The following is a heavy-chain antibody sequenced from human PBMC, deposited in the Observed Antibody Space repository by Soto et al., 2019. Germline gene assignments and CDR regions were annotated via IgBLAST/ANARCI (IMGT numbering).Heavy chain of an antibody. D-gene: IGHD6-13*01. Sequence: QLHLQESGPGLVKPSETLSLTCTVSGVSISSSSFHWGWIRQPPGKGLEWIGSIYYSGSTYYSPSLKSRVTISVDTSKIQLSLKLSSVTAADTAVYYCARRERAAGTDWWFDPWGQGNLVTVSS. J-gene: IGHJ5*02. CDR1: GVSISSSSFH. CDR2: IYYSGST. V-gene: IGHV4-39*01. CDR3: ARRERAAGTDWWFDP.